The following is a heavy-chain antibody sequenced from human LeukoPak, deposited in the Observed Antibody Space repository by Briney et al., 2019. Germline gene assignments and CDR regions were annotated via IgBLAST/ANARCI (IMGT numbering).Heavy chain of an antibody. CDR3: AKAVLWFGESYFDY. V-gene: IGHV3-23*01. J-gene: IGHJ4*02. Sequence: GGSLRLSCAASGFTFSSYAMSWVRQAPGKGLEWDSAISGSGGSTYYADSVKGRFTISRDNSKNTLYLQMNSLRAEDTAVYYCAKAVLWFGESYFDYWGQGTLVTVSS. CDR1: GFTFSSYA. D-gene: IGHD3-10*01. CDR2: ISGSGGST.